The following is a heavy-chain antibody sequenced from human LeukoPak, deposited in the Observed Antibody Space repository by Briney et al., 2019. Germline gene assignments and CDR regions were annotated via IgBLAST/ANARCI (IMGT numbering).Heavy chain of an antibody. J-gene: IGHJ4*02. CDR3: ARDIAHCSGGICYNIRFDY. CDR1: GFTFGIYA. CDR2: IGPSDGKI. Sequence: GGSLRLSCAASGFTFGIYALNWVRQAPGKGLEWVSYIGPSDGKIYYADSVKGRFTISRDNAKDSLFLQMNGLRAEDTAVYYCARDIAHCSGGICYNIRFDYWGQGTLVTVSS. V-gene: IGHV3-48*01. D-gene: IGHD2-15*01.